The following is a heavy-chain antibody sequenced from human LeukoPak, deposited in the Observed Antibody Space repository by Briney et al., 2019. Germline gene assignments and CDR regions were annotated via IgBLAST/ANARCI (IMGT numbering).Heavy chain of an antibody. D-gene: IGHD4-17*01. Sequence: GGSLRLSCAASAFSFSKFALIWVRQAPGKGLEWVSAITANGGYTLYADAVKGRFTVSRDNSKNTLYLQINSLRPEDTAMYSCAKDPNGAYIGAFDFWGQGTMVTVSS. J-gene: IGHJ3*01. V-gene: IGHV3-23*01. CDR3: AKDPNGAYIGAFDF. CDR2: ITANGGYT. CDR1: AFSFSKFA.